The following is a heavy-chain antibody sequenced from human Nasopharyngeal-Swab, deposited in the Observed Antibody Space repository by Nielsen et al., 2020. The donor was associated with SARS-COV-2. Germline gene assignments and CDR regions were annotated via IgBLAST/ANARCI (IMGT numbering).Heavy chain of an antibody. D-gene: IGHD3-16*01. CDR3: GRDLGGRFST. CDR1: GFTFSSYW. V-gene: IGHV3-74*01. J-gene: IGHJ5*02. CDR2: IDEHGSTI. Sequence: GESLKISCVASGFTFSSYWMHWVRPVPGKGLVWVSRIDEHGSTINHADSVEGRFTISRDNAKNTLFLQMNSLRAEDTAVYYCGRDLGGRFSTWGQGTLVTVSS.